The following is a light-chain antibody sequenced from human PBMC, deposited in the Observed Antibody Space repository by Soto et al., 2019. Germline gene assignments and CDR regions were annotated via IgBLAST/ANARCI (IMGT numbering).Light chain of an antibody. Sequence: DIQMTQSPSTLSASVGDRVTITCRASQSISSWLAWYQQKPGKAPKVLIYKASSLERGVPARFSGSGSGTEFTLTISSLQPDDSATYYCQHYNSYPLTFGGGTMVEI. J-gene: IGKJ4*01. CDR3: QHYNSYPLT. V-gene: IGKV1-5*03. CDR1: QSISSW. CDR2: KAS.